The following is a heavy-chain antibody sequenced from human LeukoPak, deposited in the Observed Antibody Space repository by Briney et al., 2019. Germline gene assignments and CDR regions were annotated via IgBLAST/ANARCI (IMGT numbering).Heavy chain of an antibody. J-gene: IGHJ4*02. CDR2: IYYSGST. CDR1: GGSISSSSYY. D-gene: IGHD6-19*01. CDR3: ATGWLVLVDY. V-gene: IGHV4-39*01. Sequence: SETLSLTCTASGGSISSSSYYWGWIRQPPGKGLEWIGSIYYSGSTYYNPSLKSRVTISVDTSKNQFSLKLSSVTAADTAVYYCATGWLVLVDYWGQGTLVTVSS.